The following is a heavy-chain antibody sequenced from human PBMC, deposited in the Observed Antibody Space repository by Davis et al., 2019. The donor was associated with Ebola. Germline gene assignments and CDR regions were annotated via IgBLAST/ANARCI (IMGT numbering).Heavy chain of an antibody. J-gene: IGHJ6*02. V-gene: IGHV4-59*01. CDR2: IYYSGST. CDR1: GGSISSYY. D-gene: IGHD5-12*01. Sequence: SETLSLTCTVSGGSISSYYWSWIRQPPGKGLEWIGYIYYSGSTNYNPSLKSRVTISVDTSKNQFSLKLSSVTAADPAVYYCARDRLDIVATDYYYGMDVWGQGTTVTVSS. CDR3: ARDRLDIVATDYYYGMDV.